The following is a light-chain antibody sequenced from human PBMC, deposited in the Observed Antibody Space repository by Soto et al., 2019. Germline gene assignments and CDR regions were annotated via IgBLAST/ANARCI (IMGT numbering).Light chain of an antibody. V-gene: IGLV2-8*01. Sequence: SALTQPASVSGSPGQSITISCTGASSDVGGYNYVSWYQQHPGKAPKLIISEVTKRPSGVPDRFSGSKSGNTASLTVSGLQAEDEADYYCSSHAGSIHFYVFGTGTKSPS. CDR3: SSHAGSIHFYV. CDR1: SSDVGGYNY. J-gene: IGLJ1*01. CDR2: EVT.